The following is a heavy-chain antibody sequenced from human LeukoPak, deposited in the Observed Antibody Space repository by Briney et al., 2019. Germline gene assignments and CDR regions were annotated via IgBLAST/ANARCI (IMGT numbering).Heavy chain of an antibody. CDR2: ISSSSSYI. CDR3: ARSSYGLHPLDY. D-gene: IGHD5-18*01. Sequence: PGGSLRLSCAASGFTFSSYSMNWVRQAPGKGLEWVSSISSSSSYIYYADSVKGRFTISRDNAKNSLYLQMNSLRAEDTAVYYCARSSYGLHPLDYWGQGTLVTVSS. CDR1: GFTFSSYS. V-gene: IGHV3-21*01. J-gene: IGHJ4*02.